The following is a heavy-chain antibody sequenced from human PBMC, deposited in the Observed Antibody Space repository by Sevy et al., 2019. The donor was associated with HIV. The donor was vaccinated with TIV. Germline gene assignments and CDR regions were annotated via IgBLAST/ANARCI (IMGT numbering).Heavy chain of an antibody. J-gene: IGHJ6*03. Sequence: SETLSLTCTVSGGSISSYYWSWIRQPPGKGLEWIGYIYYSGSTNYNPSLKSRVTISVDTSKNQFSLKLSSVTAADTAVYYCARATYSRGWYGAYYYYMDVWGKGTTVTVSS. CDR3: ARATYSRGWYGAYYYYMDV. CDR2: IYYSGST. V-gene: IGHV4-59*01. CDR1: GGSISSYY. D-gene: IGHD6-19*01.